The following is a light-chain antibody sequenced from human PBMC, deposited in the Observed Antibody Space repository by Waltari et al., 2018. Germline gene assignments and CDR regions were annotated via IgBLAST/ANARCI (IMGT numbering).Light chain of an antibody. J-gene: IGKJ2*01. V-gene: IGKV3-20*01. CDR3: HQYGSSLPYT. CDR1: QSVSSSH. Sequence: EIVLTQSPGTLSLSPGERATLSCRASQSVSSSHLAWYQQKPGQAPRLLISGASSRATGIPDRFSGSGSGTDFTLTINTLEPEDFAVYYCHQYGSSLPYTFGQGTKVEIK. CDR2: GAS.